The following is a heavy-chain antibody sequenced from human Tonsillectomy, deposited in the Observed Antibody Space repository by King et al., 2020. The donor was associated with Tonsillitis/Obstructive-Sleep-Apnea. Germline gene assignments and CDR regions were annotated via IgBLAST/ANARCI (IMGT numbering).Heavy chain of an antibody. CDR3: TRDREPLRYFDTDGMGL. CDR1: GFSFGDYA. V-gene: IGHV3-49*04. J-gene: IGHJ6*02. Sequence: QLVQTGGGLVQPGRSLRLSCTASGFSFGDYAMSWVRQAPGKGLEWVGVIRSKPYGGATEYAASVKGRFTIARDDSESIAYLQMNSLNTEDTAVYYCTRDREPLRYFDTDGMGLWGQGTTVTVSS. CDR2: IRSKPYGGAT. D-gene: IGHD3-9*01.